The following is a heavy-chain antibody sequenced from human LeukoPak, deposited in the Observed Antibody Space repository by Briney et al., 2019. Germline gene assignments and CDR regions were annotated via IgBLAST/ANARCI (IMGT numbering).Heavy chain of an antibody. J-gene: IGHJ4*02. CDR1: GFTFSSYG. CDR3: VRDQGGSSSH. CDR2: ISYDGSHE. D-gene: IGHD6-6*01. Sequence: GGSLRLSCAASGFTFSSYGLHWVRQAPGKGLEWVALISYDGSHEYYADSVKGRFTISRDNSRNTLYLQMNSLRADDTAVYYCVRDQGGSSSHWGQGTLVTVSS. V-gene: IGHV3-30*03.